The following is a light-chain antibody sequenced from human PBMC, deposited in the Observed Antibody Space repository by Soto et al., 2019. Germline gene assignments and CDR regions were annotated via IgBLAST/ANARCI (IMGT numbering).Light chain of an antibody. CDR1: SSNIGAGYD. V-gene: IGLV1-40*01. J-gene: IGLJ1*01. Sequence: QSVLTQPPSVSGAPGQRVTISCTGSSSNIGAGYDVHWYQRLPGTAPKVLIYGNNNRPSGVPDRFSGSKSGTSASLAITGLQSEDEADDYCQSYDSSLSGSYVFGTGTKVTVL. CDR2: GNN. CDR3: QSYDSSLSGSYV.